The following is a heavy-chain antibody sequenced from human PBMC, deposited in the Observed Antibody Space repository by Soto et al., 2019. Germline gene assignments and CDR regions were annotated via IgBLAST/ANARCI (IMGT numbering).Heavy chain of an antibody. J-gene: IGHJ4*02. CDR3: AKDRGGYDFVLDY. D-gene: IGHD5-12*01. Sequence: GGSLRLSCAATGFTFDDYAMHWVRQAPGKGLEWVSGIRWNSGSIGYADSVKGRFTISRDNAKNSLFLEMNGLRVENTALYYCAKDRGGYDFVLDYWGQGTLVTVSS. V-gene: IGHV3-9*01. CDR2: IRWNSGSI. CDR1: GFTFDDYA.